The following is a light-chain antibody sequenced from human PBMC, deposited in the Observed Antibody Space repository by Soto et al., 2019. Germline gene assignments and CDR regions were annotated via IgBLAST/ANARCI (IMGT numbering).Light chain of an antibody. CDR2: DVN. CDR3: SSYTSSSTRV. V-gene: IGLV2-14*01. J-gene: IGLJ1*01. CDR1: SSDVGGYNY. Sequence: QSALTQPASVSGSPGQSITISCTGTSSDVGGYNYVSWYQQNPGKAPKLMIYDVNTRPSGVSYRCSGSKSSNTASLTISGLHAEDEADYYCSSYTSSSTRVFGTGTKVTVL.